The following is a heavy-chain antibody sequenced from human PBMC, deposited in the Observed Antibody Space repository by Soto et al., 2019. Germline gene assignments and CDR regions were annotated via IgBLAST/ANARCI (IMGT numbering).Heavy chain of an antibody. J-gene: IGHJ4*02. CDR1: GFTFSSYG. D-gene: IGHD3-22*01. V-gene: IGHV3-30*18. CDR3: AKDLERYYDSSGFDY. CDR2: ISYDGSNK. Sequence: QVQLVESGGGVVQPGRSLRLSCAASGFTFSSYGMHWVRQAPGKGLEWVAVISYDGSNKYYADSVKGRFTISRDNSKNTLYLQMNSLRAEDTAVYYGAKDLERYYDSSGFDYWGQGTLVTVSS.